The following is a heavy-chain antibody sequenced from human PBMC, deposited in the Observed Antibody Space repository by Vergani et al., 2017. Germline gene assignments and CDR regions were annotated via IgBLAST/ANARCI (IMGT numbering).Heavy chain of an antibody. CDR2: IYYSGIT. J-gene: IGHJ4*02. CDR1: GGSINGGDYY. CDR3: ARARGYNYSSLH. Sequence: QVQLQESCPGLVKPSQTLSLTCTVSGGSINGGDYYWGWLRHSPGKGLEWLGYIYYSGITYYSPSLRARLSMSVDTSKNQFSLKLTSVTAADTSVYYCARARGYNYSSLHWGRGTLVTVSS. V-gene: IGHV4-30-4*08. D-gene: IGHD5-24*01.